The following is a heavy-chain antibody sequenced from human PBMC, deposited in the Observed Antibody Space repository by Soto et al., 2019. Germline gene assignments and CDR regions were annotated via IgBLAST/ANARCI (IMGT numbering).Heavy chain of an antibody. D-gene: IGHD6-13*01. J-gene: IGHJ5*02. CDR2: IIPIFGTA. V-gene: IGHV1-69*06. CDR1: GGTFSSYA. Sequence: EASVKVSCKASGGTFSSYAISWVRQAPGQGLEWMGGIIPIFGTANYAQKFQGRVTITADKSTSTAYMELSSLRSEDTAVYYCAKQQQLVHFDPWGQGTLVTVSS. CDR3: AKQQQLVHFDP.